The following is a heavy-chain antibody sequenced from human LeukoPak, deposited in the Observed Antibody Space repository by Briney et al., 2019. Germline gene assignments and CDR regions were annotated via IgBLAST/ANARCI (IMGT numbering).Heavy chain of an antibody. V-gene: IGHV3-11*04. D-gene: IGHD7-27*01. CDR2: ISSSGSTI. J-gene: IGHJ6*03. CDR3: ARVAGDPYYYYYYYMDV. Sequence: GGSLRLSCAASGFTFNDYYMSWIRQAPGKGLEWVSYISSSGSTIYYADSVKGRFTISRDNAKNSLYLQMNSLRAEDTAVYYCARVAGDPYYYYYYYMDVWGKGTTVTVSS. CDR1: GFTFNDYY.